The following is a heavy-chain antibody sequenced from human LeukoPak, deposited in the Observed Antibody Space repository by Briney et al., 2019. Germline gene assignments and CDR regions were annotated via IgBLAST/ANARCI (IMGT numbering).Heavy chain of an antibody. Sequence: ASVKVSCKASGYTFSSCAINWVRQAPGQGLEYMGWIDTKTGNPTYAQGFTGRFVFSLDSSVSTAYLQISSLKAEDTAVYYCAIHPSDSSGYFSYWGQGALVTVSS. CDR2: IDTKTGNP. D-gene: IGHD3-22*01. J-gene: IGHJ4*02. CDR1: GYTFSSCA. CDR3: AIHPSDSSGYFSY. V-gene: IGHV7-4-1*02.